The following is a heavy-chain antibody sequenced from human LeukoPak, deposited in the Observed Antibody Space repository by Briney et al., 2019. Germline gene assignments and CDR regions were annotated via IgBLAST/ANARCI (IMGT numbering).Heavy chain of an antibody. CDR3: AKDTTVAVARGVGDYYYGVDV. V-gene: IGHV3-23*01. J-gene: IGHJ6*04. Sequence: GGPLRLSCAASGFTFSSYAMSWVRQAPGKGLEWVSAISGTGGSTYYADSVKGRFTISRDNSKNTLYLQMNSLRAEDTAVYYCAKDTTVAVARGVGDYYYGVDVWGKGTTVTVSS. CDR1: GFTFSSYA. CDR2: ISGTGGST. D-gene: IGHD6-19*01.